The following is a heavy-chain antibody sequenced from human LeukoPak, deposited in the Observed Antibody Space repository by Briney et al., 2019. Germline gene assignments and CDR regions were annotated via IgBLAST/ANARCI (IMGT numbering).Heavy chain of an antibody. Sequence: GGSLRLSCAASGFTFSSYAMSWVRQAPGKGLEWASAISGSGGSTYYADSVKGRFTISRDNSKNTLYLQMNSLRAEDTAVYYCAKGVGMNYYYMDVWGKGTTVTVSS. CDR2: ISGSGGST. J-gene: IGHJ6*03. D-gene: IGHD1-26*01. CDR3: AKGVGMNYYYMDV. V-gene: IGHV3-23*01. CDR1: GFTFSSYA.